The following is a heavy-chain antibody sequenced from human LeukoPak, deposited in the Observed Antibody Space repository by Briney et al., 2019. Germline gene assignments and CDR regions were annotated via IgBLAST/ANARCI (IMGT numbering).Heavy chain of an antibody. CDR1: GGSISSYY. J-gene: IGHJ4*02. D-gene: IGHD3-16*02. CDR3: ARHERIVDNFDY. V-gene: IGHV4-4*09. Sequence: SETLSLTCTVSGGSISSYYWSWIRQPPGKGLEWIGYIYTSGSTNYNPSLKSRVTISVDTSKNQFSLKLSSVTAADTAVYYRARHERIVDNFDYWGQGTLVTVSS. CDR2: IYTSGST.